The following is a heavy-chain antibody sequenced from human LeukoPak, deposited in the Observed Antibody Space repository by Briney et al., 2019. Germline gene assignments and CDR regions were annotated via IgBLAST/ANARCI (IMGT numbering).Heavy chain of an antibody. D-gene: IGHD3-10*01. CDR2: ISAYNGNT. J-gene: IGHJ6*03. V-gene: IGHV1-18*03. Sequence: ASVKVSCKASGYTFTSYGISWVRQAPGQGLEWMGWISAYNGNTNYAQKLQGRVTLTTDTFTSTAYMALRSLGSGGMAVYYCARDITMVRGVIIGYFYYLDVWGKGTTVTVSS. CDR3: ARDITMVRGVIIGYFYYLDV. CDR1: GYTFTSYG.